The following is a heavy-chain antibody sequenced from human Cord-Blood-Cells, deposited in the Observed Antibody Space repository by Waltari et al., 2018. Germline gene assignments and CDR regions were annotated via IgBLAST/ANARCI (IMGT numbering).Heavy chain of an antibody. CDR3: ARAAEYSSSYYYYGMDV. J-gene: IGHJ6*02. CDR1: GGYFSGYY. V-gene: IGHV4-34*01. D-gene: IGHD6-6*01. Sequence: QVQLQQWGAGLLKPSENLSLTCAVYGGYFSGYYWSWIRQPPVKGLEWIGEINHSGSTNYNPSLKSRVTISVDTSKNQFSLKLSSVTAADTAVYYCARAAEYSSSYYYYGMDVWGQGTTVTVSS. CDR2: INHSGST.